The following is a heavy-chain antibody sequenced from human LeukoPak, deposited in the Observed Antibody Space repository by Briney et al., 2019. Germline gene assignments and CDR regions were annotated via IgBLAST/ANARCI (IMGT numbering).Heavy chain of an antibody. CDR2: IYTSGST. CDR1: GGSISSYY. J-gene: IGHJ4*02. D-gene: IGHD3-3*01. CDR3: ARDLTNYDFWSGYYSTHDY. Sequence: SETLSLTCTVSGGSISSYYRSWIRQPAGKGLEWIGRIYTSGSTNYNPSLKSRVTMSVDTSKNQFSLKLSSVTAADTAVYYCARDLTNYDFWSGYYSTHDYWGQGTLVTVSS. V-gene: IGHV4-4*07.